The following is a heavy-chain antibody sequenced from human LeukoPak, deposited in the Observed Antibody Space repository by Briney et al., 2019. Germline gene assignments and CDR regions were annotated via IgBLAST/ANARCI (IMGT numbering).Heavy chain of an antibody. V-gene: IGHV3-23*01. Sequence: PGGSLRLSCTASGFNFNSNAMTCVRQAPGKGLGCVSAITAGGDATYYADSVKGRFTISRDNSQNTLFLQMNILRVEDTAVYFCAKSYGSNGYFQLPIEFWGQGTLVTVSS. CDR2: ITAGGDAT. D-gene: IGHD3-22*01. CDR1: GFNFNSNA. J-gene: IGHJ4*02. CDR3: AKSYGSNGYFQLPIEF.